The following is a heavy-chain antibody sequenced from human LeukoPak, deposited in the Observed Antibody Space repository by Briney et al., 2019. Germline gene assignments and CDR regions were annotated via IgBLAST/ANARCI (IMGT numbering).Heavy chain of an antibody. CDR2: INSDGSGA. D-gene: IGHD3-10*02. V-gene: IGHV3-74*01. CDR3: AELGITMIGGV. J-gene: IGHJ6*04. Sequence: GGSLRLSCAVSGFTFSGHWMFWVRQAPGKGLVWVSSINSDGSGASYMDSVKGRFTVSRDNAKNTLYLQMNSLRAEDTAVYYCAELGITMIGGVWGKGTTVTISS. CDR1: GFTFSGHW.